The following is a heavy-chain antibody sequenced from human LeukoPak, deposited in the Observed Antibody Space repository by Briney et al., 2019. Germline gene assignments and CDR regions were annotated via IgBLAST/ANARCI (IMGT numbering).Heavy chain of an antibody. CDR2: ISYDGSNK. CDR1: GFTFSSCA. J-gene: IGHJ3*02. Sequence: GGSLRLSCAASGFTFSSCAMHWVRQAPGKGLEWVAVISYDGSNKYYADSVKGRFTISRDNSKNTLYLQMNSLRAEDTAVYYCAREGTAMVHDAFDIWGQGTMVTVSS. V-gene: IGHV3-30-3*01. D-gene: IGHD5-18*01. CDR3: AREGTAMVHDAFDI.